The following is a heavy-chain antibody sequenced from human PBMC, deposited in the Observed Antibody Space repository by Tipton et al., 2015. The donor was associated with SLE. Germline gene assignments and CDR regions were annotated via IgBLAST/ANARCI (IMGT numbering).Heavy chain of an antibody. J-gene: IGHJ5*02. CDR3: ARAKRSSTTWEYWFDP. V-gene: IGHV4-38-2*02. CDR2: IYHSGST. CDR1: GYSISRSYY. Sequence: TLSLTCTVSGYSISRSYYWGWIRQPPGKGLEWIGSIYHSGSTYYNPSLKSRVTISIDTSKNQFSLELSSVTAADTAVYYCARAKRSSTTWEYWFDPWGQGTLVTVSS. D-gene: IGHD2-2*01.